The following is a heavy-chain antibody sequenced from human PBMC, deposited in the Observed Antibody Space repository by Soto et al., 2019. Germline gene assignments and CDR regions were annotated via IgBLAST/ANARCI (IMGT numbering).Heavy chain of an antibody. CDR3: KRGRPTRY. J-gene: IGHJ4*02. CDR1: GESFSGYY. Sequence: SETLSLTCAVYGESFSGYYWSWIRQPPGKGLEWIGDIDHNGTTHYNPSLKNRVTILIDTSKKHFSLNLTSVTAEDTAAYFCKRGRPTRYWGQGTLVTVSS. CDR2: IDHNGTT. V-gene: IGHV4-34*01.